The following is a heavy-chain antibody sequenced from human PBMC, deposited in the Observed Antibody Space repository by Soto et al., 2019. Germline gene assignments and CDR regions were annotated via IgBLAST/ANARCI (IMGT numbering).Heavy chain of an antibody. CDR2: ISWNSATT. CDR3: AKDNLRSGLGNWFDP. Sequence: EMRLVESGGALAKPGGSLRLSCAASGFRFEEYAMNWVRQGPGKGLEWVARISWNSATTHYADSVKGRFAISRDNGKNLVYLEMNGLRIEDTALYYGAKDNLRSGLGNWFDPWGQGTWVSVSS. V-gene: IGHV3-9*01. CDR1: GFRFEEYA. D-gene: IGHD6-19*01. J-gene: IGHJ5*02.